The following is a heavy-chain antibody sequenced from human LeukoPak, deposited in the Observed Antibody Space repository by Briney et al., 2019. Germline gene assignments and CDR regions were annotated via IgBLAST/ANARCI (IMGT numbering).Heavy chain of an antibody. D-gene: IGHD3-22*01. CDR1: GGSISSGSYY. V-gene: IGHV4-61*02. J-gene: IGHJ4*02. Sequence: SETLSLTCTVSGGSISSGSYYWSWIRQPAGKGLEWIGRIYTSGSTNYNPSLKSRVTISVDTSKNQFSLKLSSVTAADTAVYYCATNYYDSSGYYYGFDYWGQGTLVTVSS. CDR3: ATNYYDSSGYYYGFDY. CDR2: IYTSGST.